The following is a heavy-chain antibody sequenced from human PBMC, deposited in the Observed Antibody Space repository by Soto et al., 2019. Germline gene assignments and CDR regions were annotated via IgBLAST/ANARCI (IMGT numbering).Heavy chain of an antibody. D-gene: IGHD3-22*01. CDR3: ARLGGYYQALDT. V-gene: IGHV4-59*08. CDR1: GGYIGAYY. J-gene: IGHJ5*02. Sequence: TSETLSLTYSVSGGYIGAYYGSWIRQSPGKGLEWIGYIYYTGTTRYNPSLKSRVTILVDTSKNQFSLKLSSVTAADTAVYYCARLGGYYQALDTWGQGALVTVSS. CDR2: IYYTGTT.